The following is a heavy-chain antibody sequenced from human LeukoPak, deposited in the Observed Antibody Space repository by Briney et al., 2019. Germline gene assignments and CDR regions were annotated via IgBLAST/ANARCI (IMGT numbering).Heavy chain of an antibody. D-gene: IGHD2-2*01. CDR3: ARGPTHIVVGNWFDP. CDR1: GFTFSSYG. V-gene: IGHV3-7*01. Sequence: PGGSLRLSCAASGFTFSSYGMSWVRQAPGKGLEWVANIKQDGSEKYYVDSVKGRFTISRDNAKNSLYLQMNSLRAEDTAVYYCARGPTHIVVGNWFDPWGQGTLVTVSS. J-gene: IGHJ5*02. CDR2: IKQDGSEK.